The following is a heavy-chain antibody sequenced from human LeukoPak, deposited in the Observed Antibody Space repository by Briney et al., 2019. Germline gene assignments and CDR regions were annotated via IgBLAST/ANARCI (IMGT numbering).Heavy chain of an antibody. V-gene: IGHV4-61*02. CDR2: IYTSGST. CDR1: GGSISSGNYY. Sequence: SETLSLTCTVSGGSISSGNYYWSWIRQPAGKGLEWIGRIYTSGSTHYNPSLKSRVTISIDTSKNQFSLKLSSVTAADTAVYYCAKGGTSCYTCPDYWGQGTLVTVSS. J-gene: IGHJ4*02. D-gene: IGHD2-2*02. CDR3: AKGGTSCYTCPDY.